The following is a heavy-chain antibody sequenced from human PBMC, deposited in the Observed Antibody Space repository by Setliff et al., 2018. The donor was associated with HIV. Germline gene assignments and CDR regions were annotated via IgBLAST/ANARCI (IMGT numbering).Heavy chain of an antibody. D-gene: IGHD2-21*01. V-gene: IGHV1-2*07. Sequence: ASVKFPCKASGGSLTGSFIHRVRQAPGQGLEWMGWINPVTGGINYAHMFQGRVTMTRDTSIRTSYMELSSLTSDDTATYYCAKVGRCVGTTCPRWFDPWGQGTLVTVSS. CDR3: AKVGRCVGTTCPRWFDP. CDR1: GGSLTGSF. J-gene: IGHJ5*02. CDR2: INPVTGGI.